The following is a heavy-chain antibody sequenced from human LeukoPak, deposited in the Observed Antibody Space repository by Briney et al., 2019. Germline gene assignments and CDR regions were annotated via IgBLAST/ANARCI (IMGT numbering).Heavy chain of an antibody. CDR1: GGSISSYY. J-gene: IGHJ3*01. D-gene: IGHD1-26*01. Sequence: SETLSLTCTVSGGSISSYYWTWIRQPPGQGLEWIGDIYITGSTNYNPYLKRRVTMSVDTSKNQFSLRLSSVTAADTAVYYCARVRIGETSYDASDVWGLGTMVTVSS. CDR3: ARVRIGETSYDASDV. CDR2: IYITGST. V-gene: IGHV4-59*13.